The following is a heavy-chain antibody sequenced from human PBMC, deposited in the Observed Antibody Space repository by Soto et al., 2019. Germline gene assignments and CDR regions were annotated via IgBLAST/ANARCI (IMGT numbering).Heavy chain of an antibody. J-gene: IGHJ6*02. D-gene: IGHD3-22*01. Sequence: SVKVSFKASGGTFSSYAISWVRQAPGQGLEWMGGIIPIFGTANYAQKFQGRVTITADESTSTAYMELSSLRSEDTAVYYCATGNPYYYDSSGYISPYYGMDVWGQGTTVTVSS. CDR1: GGTFSSYA. CDR3: ATGNPYYYDSSGYISPYYGMDV. CDR2: IIPIFGTA. V-gene: IGHV1-69*13.